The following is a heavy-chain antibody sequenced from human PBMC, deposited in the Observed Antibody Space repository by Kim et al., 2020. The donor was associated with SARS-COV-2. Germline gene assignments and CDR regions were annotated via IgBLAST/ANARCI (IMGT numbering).Heavy chain of an antibody. D-gene: IGHD2-15*01. CDR3: AGRLPYFDY. Sequence: RSTNSTPSPKSRVPMSEETSKNQFSLKLSSVTAADTAVYYCAGRLPYFDYWGQGTLVTVSS. V-gene: IGHV4-4*07. CDR2: RST. J-gene: IGHJ4*02.